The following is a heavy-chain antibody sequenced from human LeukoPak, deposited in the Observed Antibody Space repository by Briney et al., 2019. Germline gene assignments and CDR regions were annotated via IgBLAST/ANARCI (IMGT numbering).Heavy chain of an antibody. CDR1: GGSISSSSYY. CDR2: IYYSGST. J-gene: IGHJ4*02. D-gene: IGHD6-19*01. Sequence: SETLSLTCTVSGGSISSSSYYWGWIRQPPGKGLEWIGSIYYSGSTYYNPSLKSRVTISVDTSKNQFSLKLSSVTAADTAVYYCARAPNSGWYNSMGYYFDYWGQGTLVTVSS. CDR3: ARAPNSGWYNSMGYYFDY. V-gene: IGHV4-39*07.